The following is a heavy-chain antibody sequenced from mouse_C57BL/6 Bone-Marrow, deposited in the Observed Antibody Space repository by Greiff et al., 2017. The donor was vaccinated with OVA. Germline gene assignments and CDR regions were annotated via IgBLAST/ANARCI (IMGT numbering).Heavy chain of an antibody. Sequence: EVHLVESGGGLVQPGGSLKLSCAASGFTFSDYYLYWVRQTPEKRLEWVAYISNGGGSTYYPDTVKGRFTISRDNAKSTLNLQMSRLKSEDTAMYYCARQGGAMDYWGQGTSVTVSS. CDR1: GFTFSDYY. CDR2: ISNGGGST. CDR3: ARQGGAMDY. V-gene: IGHV5-12*01. J-gene: IGHJ4*01.